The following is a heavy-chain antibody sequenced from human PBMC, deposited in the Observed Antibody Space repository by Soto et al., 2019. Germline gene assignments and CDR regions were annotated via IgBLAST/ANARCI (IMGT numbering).Heavy chain of an antibody. CDR3: ATDYGWAFQI. V-gene: IGHV3-15*01. J-gene: IGHJ3*02. Sequence: EVQLVASGGVLVTPGESLRLSCAGSGLSFSDVKMTWVRQLPGKGLEWVGRIQTKTGGGTADYPAAVRGRFTTSRDDSKNTLYLQLNSLKTEDTSVYYCATDYGWAFQIWGQGTTVTVSS. CDR1: GLSFSDVK. CDR2: IQTKTGGGTA. D-gene: IGHD4-17*01.